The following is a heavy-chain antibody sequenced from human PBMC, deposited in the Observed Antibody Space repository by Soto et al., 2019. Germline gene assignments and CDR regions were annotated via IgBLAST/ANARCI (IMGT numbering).Heavy chain of an antibody. CDR3: ARGSYYYDSSGYTAWFDP. D-gene: IGHD3-22*01. Sequence: QVQLVQSGAEVKKPGSSVKVSCKASGGTFSSYAISWVRQAPGQGLEWMGGIIPIFGTANYAQKFQGRVTITADKSTSTADMELSSMRSEDTAVYYCARGSYYYDSSGYTAWFDPWGQGTLVTVSS. CDR1: GGTFSSYA. V-gene: IGHV1-69*06. J-gene: IGHJ5*02. CDR2: IIPIFGTA.